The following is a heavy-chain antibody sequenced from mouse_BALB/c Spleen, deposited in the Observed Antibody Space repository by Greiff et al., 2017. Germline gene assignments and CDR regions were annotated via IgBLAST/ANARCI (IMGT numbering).Heavy chain of an antibody. V-gene: IGHV1-5*01. CDR2: IYPGNSDT. Sequence: VQLQQSGTVLARPGASVKMSCKASGYSFTSYWMHWVKQRPGQGLEWIGAIYPGNSDTTYNQKFKGKAKLTAVTSASTAYMELSSLTNEDSAVYYCTRGRNGNPWFAYWGQGTLVTVSA. CDR1: GYSFTSYW. D-gene: IGHD2-1*01. CDR3: TRGRNGNPWFAY. J-gene: IGHJ3*01.